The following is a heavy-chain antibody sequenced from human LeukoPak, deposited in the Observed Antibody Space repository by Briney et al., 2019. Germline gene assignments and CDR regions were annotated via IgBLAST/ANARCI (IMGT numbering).Heavy chain of an antibody. CDR1: GGSFSGYY. J-gene: IGHJ5*02. CDR2: INHSGST. D-gene: IGHD6-13*01. Sequence: SETLSLTCAVYGGSFSGYYWIWIRQPPGKGLEWIGEINHSGSTNYNPPLKSRVTISVDTSKNQFPLKLSSVTAADTAVYYCARMDDSSSWYRGLNWFDPWGQGTLVTVSS. CDR3: ARMDDSSSWYRGLNWFDP. V-gene: IGHV4-34*01.